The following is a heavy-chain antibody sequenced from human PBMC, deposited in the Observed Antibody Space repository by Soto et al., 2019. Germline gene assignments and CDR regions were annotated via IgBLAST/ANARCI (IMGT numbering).Heavy chain of an antibody. Sequence: SETLSLTCTVTGGSINSGDYFWTWIRQSPGKGLEWFGYMYSSGSTYYNPSLNSRISISADTSKNQFSLKLSSVTAADTAVYYCVRLCCISSGCGRGGWFGPWGQGTLVTVSS. V-gene: IGHV4-30-4*01. J-gene: IGHJ5*02. D-gene: IGHD6-19*01. CDR1: GGSINSGDYF. CDR2: MYSSGST. CDR3: VRLCCISSGCGRGGWFGP.